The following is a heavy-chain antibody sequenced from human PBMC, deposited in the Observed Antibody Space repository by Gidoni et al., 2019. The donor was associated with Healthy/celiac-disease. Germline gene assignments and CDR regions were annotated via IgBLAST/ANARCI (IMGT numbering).Heavy chain of an antibody. CDR1: GYSFTSYW. D-gene: IGHD6-6*01. CDR2: IYPDDSDT. J-gene: IGHJ6*02. V-gene: IGHV5-51*01. CDR3: ARHDSSSYGMDV. Sequence: VQLVQSGAEVKKTGESLKIPRKGSGYSFTSYWIGWVRQMPGKGLAWMGIIYPDDSDTRYSPTFQGEVTISADKSISTAYLQWSSLKASDTAMYYCARHDSSSYGMDVWGQGTTVTVSS.